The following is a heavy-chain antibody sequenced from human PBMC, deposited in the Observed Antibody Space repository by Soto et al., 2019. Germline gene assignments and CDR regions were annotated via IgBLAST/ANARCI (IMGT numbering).Heavy chain of an antibody. CDR1: GFNTRFYS. V-gene: IGHV3-23*01. CDR3: SKGEMSTIRNSFDP. CDR2: LSRSGGAT. Sequence: PVGSLRLSCTASGFNTRFYSMSWVRQTPGKGLEWVAALSRSGGATYYADSVRGRFTTSRDASKDTLFLQMSNLRAEDTALYYCSKGEMSTIRNSFDPWGQGTLVTVSS. J-gene: IGHJ5*02. D-gene: IGHD1-7*01.